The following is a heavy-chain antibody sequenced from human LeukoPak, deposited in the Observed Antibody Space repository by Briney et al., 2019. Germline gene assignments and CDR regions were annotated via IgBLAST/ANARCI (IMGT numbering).Heavy chain of an antibody. D-gene: IGHD6-6*01. CDR3: ARDGYSSSSLDY. Sequence: GGSLRLSCAASGFIFSSYNMNWVRQAPGKGLEWVSSISSSSTYIYYAESVKGRFTISRDNAKNSLYLQLNSLRDEDTAVYYCARDGYSSSSLDYWGQGALVTVSS. J-gene: IGHJ4*02. V-gene: IGHV3-21*01. CDR1: GFIFSSYN. CDR2: ISSSSTYI.